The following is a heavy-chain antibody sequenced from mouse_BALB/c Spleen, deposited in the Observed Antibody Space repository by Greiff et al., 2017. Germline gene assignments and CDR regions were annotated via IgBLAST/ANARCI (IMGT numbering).Heavy chain of an antibody. D-gene: IGHD2-10*02. V-gene: IGHV1S29*02. CDR2: ISCYNGAT. CDR1: GYTFTDYN. Sequence: VQLQQSGPELVKPGASVKISCKASGYTFTDYNMHWVKQSHGKSLEWIGYISCYNGATSYNQKFKGKATFTVDTSSSTAYMQFNSLTSEDSAVYYRARKYGNYAMDYWGQGTSVTVSS. CDR3: ARKYGNYAMDY. J-gene: IGHJ4*01.